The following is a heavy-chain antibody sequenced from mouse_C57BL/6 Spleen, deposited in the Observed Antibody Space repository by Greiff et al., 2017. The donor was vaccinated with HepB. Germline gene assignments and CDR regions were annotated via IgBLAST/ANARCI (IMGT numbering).Heavy chain of an antibody. J-gene: IGHJ2*01. V-gene: IGHV3-6*01. CDR3: ARENYGSSSLDY. Sequence: ESGPGLVKPSQSLSLTCSVTGYSITSGYYWNWIRQFPGNKLEWMGYISYDGSNNYNPSLKNRISITRDTSKNQFFLKLNSVTTEDTATYYCARENYGSSSLDYWGQGTTLTVSS. CDR1: GYSITSGYY. D-gene: IGHD1-1*01. CDR2: ISYDGSN.